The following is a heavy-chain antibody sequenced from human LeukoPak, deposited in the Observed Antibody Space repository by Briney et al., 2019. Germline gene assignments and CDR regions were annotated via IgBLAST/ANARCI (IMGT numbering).Heavy chain of an antibody. CDR2: ISWDGGST. Sequence: GSLRLSCAASGFTFDDYTVHWVRQAPGKGLEWVSLISWDGGSTYYADSVKGRFTISRDNSKNSLYLQMNSLRTEDTALYYCAKPSVVSQAFDYWGQGTLVTVSS. CDR3: AKPSVVSQAFDY. CDR1: GFTFDDYT. V-gene: IGHV3-43*01. D-gene: IGHD5/OR15-5a*01. J-gene: IGHJ4*02.